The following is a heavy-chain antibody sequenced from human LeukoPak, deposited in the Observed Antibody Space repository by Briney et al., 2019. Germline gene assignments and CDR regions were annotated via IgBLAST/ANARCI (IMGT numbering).Heavy chain of an antibody. D-gene: IGHD6-13*01. CDR3: ARGDKQLVFNRNKGGFDP. Sequence: GGSLRLSCAASGFTFSSYTMNWVRQAPGKGLEWVSSISSSSSYIYYVESVKGRFTMSRDNAKNSLYLQMNSLRAEDTAVYYCARGDKQLVFNRNKGGFDPWGQGTLVTVSS. CDR1: GFTFSSYT. CDR2: ISSSSSYI. J-gene: IGHJ5*02. V-gene: IGHV3-21*01.